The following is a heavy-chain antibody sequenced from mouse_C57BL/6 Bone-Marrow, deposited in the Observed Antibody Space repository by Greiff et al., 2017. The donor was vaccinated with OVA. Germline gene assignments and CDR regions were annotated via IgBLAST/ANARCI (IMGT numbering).Heavy chain of an antibody. V-gene: IGHV1-72*01. CDR2: IDPNSGGT. CDR3: ATNWDEAMDY. CDR1: GYTFTSYW. J-gene: IGHJ4*01. D-gene: IGHD4-1*01. Sequence: QVQLKQPGAELVKPGASVKLSCKASGYTFTSYWMHWVKQRPGRGLEWIGRIDPNSGGTKYNEKFKSKATLTVDKPSSTAYMQLSSLTSEDSAVYYCATNWDEAMDYWGQGTSVTVSS.